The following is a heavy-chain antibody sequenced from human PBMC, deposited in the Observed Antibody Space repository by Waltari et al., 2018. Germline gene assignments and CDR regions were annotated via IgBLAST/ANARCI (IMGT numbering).Heavy chain of an antibody. V-gene: IGHV5-51*01. CDR3: ARHGLYSSSWYGYYYYYYMDV. CDR1: GYSFTSYW. J-gene: IGHJ6*03. D-gene: IGHD6-13*01. Sequence: EVQLVQSGAEVKKPGESLKISCKGSGYSFTSYWIGWVRQMPGKGLEWMGIIYPGDSDTRYSPSFQGQVTISADKSISTAYLQWSSLKASDTAMYYCARHGLYSSSWYGYYYYYYMDVWGKGTTVTVSS. CDR2: IYPGDSDT.